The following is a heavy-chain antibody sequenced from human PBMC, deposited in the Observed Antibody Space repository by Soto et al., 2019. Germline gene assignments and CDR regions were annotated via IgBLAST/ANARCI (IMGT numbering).Heavy chain of an antibody. V-gene: IGHV4-39*01. J-gene: IGHJ1*01. D-gene: IGHD6-13*01. Sequence: QLQLQESGPGLVKPSETLSLTCTVSGGSISSSSYYWGWIRQPPGKGLEWIGSIYYSGSTYYNPSLKSRVTISVDTSKNQFSLKLSSVTAADTAVYYCASVAAAGTEYFQHWGQGTLVTVSS. CDR3: ASVAAAGTEYFQH. CDR2: IYYSGST. CDR1: GGSISSSSYY.